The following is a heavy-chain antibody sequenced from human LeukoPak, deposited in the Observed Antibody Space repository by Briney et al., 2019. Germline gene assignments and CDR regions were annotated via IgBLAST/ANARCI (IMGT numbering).Heavy chain of an antibody. CDR3: ASSYSGSYYADY. CDR1: GGSISNKY. Sequence: ASETLSLTCTVSGGSISNKYWSWIRQPPGKGLEWIGYIYYSGSTNYNSSLKSRVTISLDTSMNQFSLRLRFVTAADTAVYYCASSYSGSYYADYWGQGTLVTVSS. CDR2: IYYSGST. J-gene: IGHJ4*02. D-gene: IGHD1-26*01. V-gene: IGHV4-59*08.